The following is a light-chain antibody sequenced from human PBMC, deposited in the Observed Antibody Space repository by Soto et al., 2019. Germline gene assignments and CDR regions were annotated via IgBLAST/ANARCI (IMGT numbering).Light chain of an antibody. Sequence: ETVLTQSPGTLSLSPGERATLFCRASQRISNNFLAWYQQIPGQAPSLLIFGASSRATGIPDRFSSSGSGTEFTLTIDRLEPEDFALYYGQQYRRSPPSWTCGQGTKVEIK. V-gene: IGKV3-20*01. CDR1: QRISNNF. CDR2: GAS. J-gene: IGKJ1*01. CDR3: QQYRRSPPSWT.